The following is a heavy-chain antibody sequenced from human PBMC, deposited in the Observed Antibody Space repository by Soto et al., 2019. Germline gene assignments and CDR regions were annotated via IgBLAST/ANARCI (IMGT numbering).Heavy chain of an antibody. CDR1: GFTFTNYF. V-gene: IGHV1-46*04. CDR2: ISPYDGST. Sequence: QVQLVKSGAEVKEPGASLKVSCKASGFTFTNYFFHWVRQAPRQGLEWMGIISPYDGSTSYLQNLQGRVTLISDTSTSTVYMELSSLRSEDTAVYYCARGDGRGSSGFYYYYGMDVWGHGTTVTVSS. D-gene: IGHD6-25*01. CDR3: ARGDGRGSSGFYYYYGMDV. J-gene: IGHJ6*02.